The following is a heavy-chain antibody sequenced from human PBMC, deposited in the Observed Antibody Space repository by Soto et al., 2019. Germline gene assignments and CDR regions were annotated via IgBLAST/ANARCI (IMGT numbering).Heavy chain of an antibody. CDR3: ARTTSFRSFQAFDY. D-gene: IGHD4-4*01. CDR1: GYIFTGYY. V-gene: IGHV1-2*02. CDR2: INPISGGT. J-gene: IGHJ4*02. Sequence: QVHLVQSGAEVKKPGASVKVSCKASGYIFTGYYIHWVRQAPGQGLEWMGYINPISGGTTYAQKFQGRITMTRDTSNNTVYLDLSRLTSDDTAVYSCARTTSFRSFQAFDYWGQGTLVTVSS.